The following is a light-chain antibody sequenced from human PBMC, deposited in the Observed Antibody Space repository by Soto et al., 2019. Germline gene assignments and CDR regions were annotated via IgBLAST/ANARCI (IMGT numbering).Light chain of an antibody. Sequence: QSALAQPRSVSGSPGQSVTVSCIGTSSDVGDYNSVSWYQQHPGKAPKLMIYDVSKRPSGVPDRFSGSKSGNTASLTISGLQDEDEAAYYCCSYVGGYSYVFGIGTKVTV. CDR1: SSDVGDYNS. J-gene: IGLJ1*01. CDR2: DVS. CDR3: CSYVGGYSYV. V-gene: IGLV2-11*01.